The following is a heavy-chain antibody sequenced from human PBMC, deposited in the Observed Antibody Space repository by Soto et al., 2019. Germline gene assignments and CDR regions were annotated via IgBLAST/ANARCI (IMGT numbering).Heavy chain of an antibody. J-gene: IGHJ4*02. CDR2: ISYDGSNK. Sequence: GGSLRLSCAASGFTFSSYAMHWVRQAPGKGLEWVAVISYDGSNKYYADSVKGRFTISRDNSKNTLYLQMNSLRAEDTAVYYCAREFYYDFWSGYYWGDLAKYYFDYWGQGTLVTVSS. D-gene: IGHD3-3*01. CDR3: AREFYYDFWSGYYWGDLAKYYFDY. V-gene: IGHV3-30-3*01. CDR1: GFTFSSYA.